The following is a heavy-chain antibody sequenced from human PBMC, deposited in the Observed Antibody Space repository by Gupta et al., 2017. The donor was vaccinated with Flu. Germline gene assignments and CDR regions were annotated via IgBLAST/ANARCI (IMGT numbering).Heavy chain of an antibody. CDR1: GFTFYDYT. CDR3: AASCSSTRCFVSRYNYAMDL. Sequence: VQLVESGGGLVQPGGSLRLSCATSGFTFYDYTMHWVRQSPGKGLEWVSDISWNGDSTGYADSVRGRFTISRDNGQNSLYLQMTGLRTEDTALYYCAASCSSTRCFVSRYNYAMDLWGQGTAVAVSS. CDR2: ISWNGDST. J-gene: IGHJ6*02. V-gene: IGHV3-9*01. D-gene: IGHD2-2*01.